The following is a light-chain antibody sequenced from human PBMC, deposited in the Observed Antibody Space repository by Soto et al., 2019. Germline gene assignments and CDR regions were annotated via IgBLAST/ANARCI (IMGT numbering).Light chain of an antibody. CDR2: GAS. CDR1: QDISSL. CDR3: QQLKSYPIT. V-gene: IGKV1-9*01. Sequence: DIQLTQSPSLLSASVGDRVTITCRASQDISSLLAWYQQKPGKAPKVLIYGASTLEGGVPSRFSGGGSGTEFTLTIDSLQPEDFAAYYCQQLKSYPITCGQGTRREIK. J-gene: IGKJ5*01.